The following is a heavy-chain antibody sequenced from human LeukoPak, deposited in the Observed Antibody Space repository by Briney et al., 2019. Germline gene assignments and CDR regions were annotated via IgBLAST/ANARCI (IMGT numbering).Heavy chain of an antibody. V-gene: IGHV5-10-1*01. CDR2: INPSDSYT. CDR1: GSRFTSYW. Sequence: GESLRISCRGAGSRFTSYWISWGRQMPGKGLGWMGRINPSDSYTNYSRSFQGHVTISADKSISTAYLQWSSLKASDTAMYYCARGGRYDYVWGSYRYTYWGQGTLVTVSS. J-gene: IGHJ4*02. CDR3: ARGGRYDYVWGSYRYTY. D-gene: IGHD3-16*02.